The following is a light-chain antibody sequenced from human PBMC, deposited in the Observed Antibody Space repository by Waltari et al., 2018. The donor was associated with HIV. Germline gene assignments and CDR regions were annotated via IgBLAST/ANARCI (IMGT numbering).Light chain of an antibody. CDR3: QQYNNWRLT. J-gene: IGKJ4*01. Sequence: EIVMTQSPATLSVSPGERATLSCRASQSVGRNLAWYQQKPGQAPRLLMYGASTRATDIPDRFSGSGSGKEFTLNISSLQSEDFAVYYCQQYNNWRLTFGGGTKVEIK. CDR1: QSVGRN. V-gene: IGKV3-15*01. CDR2: GAS.